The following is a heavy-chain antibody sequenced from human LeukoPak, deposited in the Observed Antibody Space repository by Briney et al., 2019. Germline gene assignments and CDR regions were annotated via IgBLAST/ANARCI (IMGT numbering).Heavy chain of an antibody. J-gene: IGHJ2*01. V-gene: IGHV3-64*01. Sequence: GGSLRLSCSASGFTFSNYPMHWVRQAPGKGLEYVSGISGNGGNTYYANSVKGRFTISRDNSKHTLYLQMGSLRAEDMAVYYCARSKRWLEHYWYFNLWGRGTLVTVSS. CDR2: ISGNGGNT. CDR3: ARSKRWLEHYWYFNL. CDR1: GFTFSNYP. D-gene: IGHD5-24*01.